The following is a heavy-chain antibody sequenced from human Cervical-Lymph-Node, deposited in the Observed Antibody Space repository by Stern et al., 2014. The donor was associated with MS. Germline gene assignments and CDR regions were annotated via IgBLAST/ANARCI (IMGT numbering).Heavy chain of an antibody. Sequence: VQLVESGPGKVKPSETLSLTCSVSGGSISSYYCSWVRQPAGKGLEWIGRINTFGSTNFNPSHRSRLPRSVDTSKTQFSLKLKSVTAADTAVYYCARGVLGFGEFPYGMDVWGQGTTVTVSS. CDR2: INTFGST. V-gene: IGHV4-4*07. J-gene: IGHJ6*02. CDR3: ARGVLGFGEFPYGMDV. D-gene: IGHD3-10*01. CDR1: GGSISSYY.